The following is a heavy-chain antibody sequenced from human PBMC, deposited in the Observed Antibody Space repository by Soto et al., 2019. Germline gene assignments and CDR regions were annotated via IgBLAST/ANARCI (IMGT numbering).Heavy chain of an antibody. CDR1: SGSFSTYY. D-gene: IGHD2-21*02. J-gene: IGHJ6*02. V-gene: IGHV4-34*01. CDR2: INHSESA. Sequence: QVQLQQWGAGLLKPSETLSLTCAVSSGSFSTYYWTWIRQPPGEGLEWIGEINHSESANYNSYLRNRVTISAETSKNQFSLEGSSVTAADTALYYCAGVRCAGDCYPSSYYYGMDVWGQGTPVTVSS. CDR3: AGVRCAGDCYPSSYYYGMDV.